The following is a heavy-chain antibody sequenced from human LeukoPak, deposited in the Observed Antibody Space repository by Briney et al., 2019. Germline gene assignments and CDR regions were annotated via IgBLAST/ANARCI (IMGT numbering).Heavy chain of an antibody. CDR2: IYYSGST. D-gene: IGHD1-1*01. V-gene: IGHV4-59*12. J-gene: IGHJ6*03. CDR3: AREGLGTTDGNYYYYYYMDV. Sequence: SETLSLTCTVSGGSISSYYWSWIRQPPGKGLEWIGYIYYSGSTYYNPSLKSRVTISVDTSKNQFSLKLSSVTAADTAVYYCAREGLGTTDGNYYYYYYMDVWGKGTTVTVSS. CDR1: GGSISSYY.